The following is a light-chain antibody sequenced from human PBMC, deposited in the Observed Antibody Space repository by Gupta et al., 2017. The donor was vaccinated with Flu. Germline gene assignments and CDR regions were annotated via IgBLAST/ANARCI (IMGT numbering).Light chain of an antibody. CDR3: QQYDNYPPT. Sequence: GDRVTITCRTSQGIVSYLAWYQQRPGRALIRLIKGASSLQSGALSRFSGSGSGGDFILTINGLHSEDFSTYYCQQYDNYPPTFGGGTKVEIK. V-gene: IGKV1-8*01. CDR2: GAS. CDR1: QGIVSY. J-gene: IGKJ4*01.